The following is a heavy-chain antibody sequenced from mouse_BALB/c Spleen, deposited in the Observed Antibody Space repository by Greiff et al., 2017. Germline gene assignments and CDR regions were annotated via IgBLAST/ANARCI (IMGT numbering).Heavy chain of an antibody. CDR1: GYSITSDYA. V-gene: IGHV3-2*02. Sequence: EVQLQQSGPGLVKPSQSLSLTCTVTGYSITSDYAWNWIRQFPGNKLEWMGYISYSGSTSYNPSLKSRISITRDTSKNQFFLQLNSVTSEDTATYYCARSLDYGSRLDYWGQGTTLTVSS. J-gene: IGHJ2*01. CDR3: ARSLDYGSRLDY. D-gene: IGHD1-1*01. CDR2: ISYSGST.